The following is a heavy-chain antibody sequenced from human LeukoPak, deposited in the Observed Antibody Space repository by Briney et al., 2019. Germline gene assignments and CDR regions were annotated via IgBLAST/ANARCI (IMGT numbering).Heavy chain of an antibody. CDR3: ARGNSWGSLFYYYMDV. CDR2: IDTRGST. V-gene: IGHV4-61*02. CDR1: GGSISSGSYY. Sequence: KASETLSLTCTVSGGSISSGSYYWSWIRQPAGKGLEWIGRIDTRGSTNYNPSLKSRVTISVDTSKSQFSLRLTSVTAADTAVYYCARGNSWGSLFYYYMDVRGKGTTVTVSS. J-gene: IGHJ6*03. D-gene: IGHD7-27*01.